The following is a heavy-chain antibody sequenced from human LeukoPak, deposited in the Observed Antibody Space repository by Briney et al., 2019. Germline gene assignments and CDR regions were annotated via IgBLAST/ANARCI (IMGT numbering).Heavy chain of an antibody. CDR3: ARGFGEDDHYYHAMDV. V-gene: IGHV3-7*01. CDR1: GFTFSNYW. J-gene: IGHJ6*02. CDR2: IKHDGSDK. Sequence: PGGSLRLSCVASGFTFSNYWMTWVRQAPGKGLEWVANIKHDGSDKYYVDSVKGRFTISRDNARNSLFLQMNSLRAEDTAVYYCARGFGEDDHYYHAMDVWGRGTTVTVSS. D-gene: IGHD3-10*01.